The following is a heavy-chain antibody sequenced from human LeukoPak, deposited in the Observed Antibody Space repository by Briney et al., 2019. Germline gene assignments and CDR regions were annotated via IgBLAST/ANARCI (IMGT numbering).Heavy chain of an antibody. CDR2: IYTSGST. CDR3: ARDSVMQQGIAAAGFDY. J-gene: IGHJ4*02. Sequence: GSLRLSCAASGFTFDDYAMHWIRQPAGKGLEWIGRIYTSGSTNYNPSLKSRVTISVDTSKNQFSLKLSSVTAADTAVYYCARDSVMQQGIAAAGFDYWGQGTLVTVSS. D-gene: IGHD6-13*01. CDR1: GFTFDDYA. V-gene: IGHV4-4*07.